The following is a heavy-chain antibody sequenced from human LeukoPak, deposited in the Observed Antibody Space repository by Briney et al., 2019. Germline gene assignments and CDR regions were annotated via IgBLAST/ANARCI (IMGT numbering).Heavy chain of an antibody. V-gene: IGHV4-34*01. D-gene: IGHD3-10*01. CDR3: ASLGYYGSGSYYH. J-gene: IGHJ4*02. CDR1: GGSFSGYY. CDR2: INHSGST. Sequence: SETLSLTCAVYGGSFSGYYWSWIRQPPGKGLEWIGEINHSGSTNYNPSLKSRVTISVDTSKNQFSLKLSSVTAADTAVYYCASLGYYGSGSYYHWGQGTLVTVSS.